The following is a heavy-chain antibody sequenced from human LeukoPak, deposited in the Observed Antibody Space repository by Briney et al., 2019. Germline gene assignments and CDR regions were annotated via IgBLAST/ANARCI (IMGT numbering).Heavy chain of an antibody. CDR2: ISSSSSYT. CDR3: ANEGGDCFGGHCFSTY. Sequence: KPGGSLRLSCAASGFTFSDYYMSWIRQAPGKGLEWVSYISSSSSYTNYADSVKGRFTISRDDSKSTLYLQMNSLRGEDTAVYYCANEGGDCFGGHCFSTYWGQGTLVTVSS. J-gene: IGHJ4*02. CDR1: GFTFSDYY. D-gene: IGHD2-21*01. V-gene: IGHV3-11*06.